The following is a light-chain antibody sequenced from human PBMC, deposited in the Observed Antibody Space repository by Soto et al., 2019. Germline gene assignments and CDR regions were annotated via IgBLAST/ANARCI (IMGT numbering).Light chain of an antibody. J-gene: IGLJ3*02. V-gene: IGLV4-69*01. CDR2: LNGDGSH. Sequence: QLVLTQSPSASASLGASVKLTCTLDSGHRDYAIAWHQQQPEKGPRYLMKLNGDGSHTKGDGIPDRFSGSSSGPERYLTISSLQSEDEADYYCQSWGTGIRVFGGGTKLTVL. CDR1: SGHRDYA. CDR3: QSWGTGIRV.